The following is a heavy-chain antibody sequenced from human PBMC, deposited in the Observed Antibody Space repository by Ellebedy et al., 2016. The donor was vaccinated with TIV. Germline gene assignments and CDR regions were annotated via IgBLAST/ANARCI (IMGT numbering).Heavy chain of an antibody. D-gene: IGHD4-17*01. J-gene: IGHJ3*02. CDR3: ATMTTVTKGYDAFDI. CDR1: GYTFTSYA. CDR2: ISAYNGNT. Sequence: ASVKVSXXASGYTFTSYAMHWVRQAPGQRLEWMGWISAYNGNTNYAQKLQGRVTMTTDTSTSTAYMELRSLRSDDTAVYYCATMTTVTKGYDAFDIWGQGTMVTVSS. V-gene: IGHV1-18*01.